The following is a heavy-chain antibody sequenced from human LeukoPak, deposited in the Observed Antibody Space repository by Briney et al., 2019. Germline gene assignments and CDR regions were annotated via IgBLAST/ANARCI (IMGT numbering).Heavy chain of an antibody. CDR3: ARDRPGIAAADIDY. D-gene: IGHD6-13*01. CDR1: GFTFSSYS. V-gene: IGHV3-21*01. Sequence: GRLLRLSCAASGFTFSSYSMNWVRQAPGKGLEWVSSISSSSSYIYYADSVQGRFTISRDNAKNSLYLQMNSMRAEDTAVYYCARDRPGIAAADIDYWGQGTLVT. CDR2: ISSSSSYI. J-gene: IGHJ4*02.